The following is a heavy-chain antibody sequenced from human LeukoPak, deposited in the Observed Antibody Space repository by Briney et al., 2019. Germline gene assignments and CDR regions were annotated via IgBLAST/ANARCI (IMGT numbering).Heavy chain of an antibody. D-gene: IGHD2-15*01. Sequence: GGSLRLSCAASGFTFSSYAMHWVRQAPGKGLEWVAVISYDGSNKYYADSVKGRFTISRDNSKNTLYLQMNSLSAEDTAVYYCAGPSVVAANLDYWGQGTLVTVSS. J-gene: IGHJ4*02. CDR3: AGPSVVAANLDY. CDR2: ISYDGSNK. V-gene: IGHV3-30-3*01. CDR1: GFTFSSYA.